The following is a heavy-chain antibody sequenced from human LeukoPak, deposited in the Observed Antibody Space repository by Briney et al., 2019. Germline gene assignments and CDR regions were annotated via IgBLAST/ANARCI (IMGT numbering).Heavy chain of an antibody. CDR3: ASLCSGGTCFTPY. J-gene: IGHJ4*02. CDR1: GFTFNSYS. CDR2: ISSDSTTT. V-gene: IGHV3-48*01. D-gene: IGHD2-15*01. Sequence: GGSLRLSCGGSGFTFNSYSLNWVRQAPGKGLEWVSYISSDSTTTYYADSVKGRFTISRDTAKNSLYLQMNSQRAEDTAIYYCASLCSGGTCFTPYWGQGTLVTVSS.